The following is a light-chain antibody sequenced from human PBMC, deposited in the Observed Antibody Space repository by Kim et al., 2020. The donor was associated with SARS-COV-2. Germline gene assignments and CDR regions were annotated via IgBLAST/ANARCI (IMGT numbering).Light chain of an antibody. Sequence: ALGQTVRITCQGDSLRRNYASWYQQKPGQAPVLVIYGKNNRPSGIPDRFSGSSSGNTASLTITGAQAEDEADHYCNSRDSSGNHVVFGGGTQLTVL. J-gene: IGLJ2*01. V-gene: IGLV3-19*01. CDR3: NSRDSSGNHVV. CDR2: GKN. CDR1: SLRRNY.